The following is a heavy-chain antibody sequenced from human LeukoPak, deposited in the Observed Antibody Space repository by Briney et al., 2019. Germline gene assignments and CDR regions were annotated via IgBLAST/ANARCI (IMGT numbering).Heavy chain of an antibody. D-gene: IGHD6-13*01. J-gene: IGHJ5*02. CDR3: ARNGYSSSPNWFDP. V-gene: IGHV1-46*01. CDR1: GYTFTSYY. CDR2: INPSGGST. Sequence: GASVKVSCKASGYTFTSYYMHWVRQAPGQGLEWMGIINPSGGSTSYAQKFQGRVTMTRDTSKNQFSLKLSSVTAADTAVYYCARNGYSSSPNWFDPWGQGTLVTVSS.